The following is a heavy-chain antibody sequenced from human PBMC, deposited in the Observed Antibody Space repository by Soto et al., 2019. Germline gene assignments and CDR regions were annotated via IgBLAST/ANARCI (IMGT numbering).Heavy chain of an antibody. Sequence: EVQLVESGGGLVQPGGSLRLSCAASGFTFSSYSINWVRQAPGKGLEWVSYISSSSSTIYYADSVKGRFTISRDNAKNSLYLQMNSLRAEDTAVYYCARDLAAAILDYWGQGTLVTVSS. J-gene: IGHJ4*02. CDR1: GFTFSSYS. CDR2: ISSSSSTI. CDR3: ARDLAAAILDY. V-gene: IGHV3-48*01. D-gene: IGHD6-13*01.